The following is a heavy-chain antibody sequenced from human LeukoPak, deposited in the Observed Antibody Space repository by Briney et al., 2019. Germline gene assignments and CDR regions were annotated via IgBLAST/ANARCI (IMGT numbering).Heavy chain of an antibody. Sequence: GGSLRLSCAASGFTFSRYAMSWVRQTPGKGLEWVTAVSGSGGSTNYADSVRGRFTISRDNSKNTLYLQMNSLRAEDTAVYYCAKSYGDYGSLFDYWGQGTLVTVSS. CDR2: VSGSGGST. CDR3: AKSYGDYGSLFDY. V-gene: IGHV3-23*01. J-gene: IGHJ4*02. D-gene: IGHD4-17*01. CDR1: GFTFSRYA.